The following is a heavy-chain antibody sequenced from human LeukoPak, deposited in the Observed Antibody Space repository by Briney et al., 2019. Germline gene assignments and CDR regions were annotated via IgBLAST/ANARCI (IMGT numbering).Heavy chain of an antibody. D-gene: IGHD4-11*01. CDR2: ISSTGTYI. CDR1: GFPFHSSTFGSYT. V-gene: IGHV3-21*01. CDR3: ARDLDYSTGFDY. Sequence: PGESLRLSCATSGFPFHSSTFGSYTMNWVRQTPRKGLEGVSSISSTGTYIYYTDSVKGRFTISRDIANSLLYLQMNSLRDDDTAVYYCARDLDYSTGFDYWGQGTLVTVSS. J-gene: IGHJ4*02.